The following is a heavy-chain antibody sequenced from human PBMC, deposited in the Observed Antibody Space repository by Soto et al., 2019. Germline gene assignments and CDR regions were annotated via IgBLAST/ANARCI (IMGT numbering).Heavy chain of an antibody. CDR2: INPNSGGT. CDR1: GYTFTGYY. J-gene: IGHJ6*02. V-gene: IGHV1-2*02. D-gene: IGHD2-2*01. CDR3: ARDQLNYCSSTSCYPYYYYGMDV. Sequence: GASVKVSCKASGYTFTGYYMHWVRQAPGQGLEWMGWINPNSGGTNYAQKFQGRVTMTRDTSISTAYMELSRLRSDDTAVYYCARDQLNYCSSTSCYPYYYYGMDVWGQGTTVTVSS.